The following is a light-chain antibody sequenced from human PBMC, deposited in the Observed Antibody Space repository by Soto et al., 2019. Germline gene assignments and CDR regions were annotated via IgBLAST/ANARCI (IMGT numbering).Light chain of an antibody. Sequence: EIFMTQSPATLSVSPGEKVILSCRASESVGSTLAWYQQKPGQAPRLLIRGASTRATGVPARFSGSGSGTEFTLAVSSLQSEDFAVYCCQQYSTSLTFGGGTTLEIK. J-gene: IGKJ4*02. CDR3: QQYSTSLT. CDR1: ESVGST. CDR2: GAS. V-gene: IGKV3-15*01.